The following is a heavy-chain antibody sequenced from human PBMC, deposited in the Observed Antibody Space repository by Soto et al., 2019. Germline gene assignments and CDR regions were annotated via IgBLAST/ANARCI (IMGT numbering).Heavy chain of an antibody. Sequence: EVQLVESGGGLVQPGGSLRLSCAASGFTFGHYWMHWVRQAPGKGLVWVSRISSDGRDTIYADSVRGRFTISRDNAKNILYLQMNSLTADDTAIYYCVRGWNPDQHLGYLQYWGQGTLVTVSS. V-gene: IGHV3-74*01. J-gene: IGHJ4*02. CDR2: ISSDGRDT. D-gene: IGHD6-13*01. CDR1: GFTFGHYW. CDR3: VRGWNPDQHLGYLQY.